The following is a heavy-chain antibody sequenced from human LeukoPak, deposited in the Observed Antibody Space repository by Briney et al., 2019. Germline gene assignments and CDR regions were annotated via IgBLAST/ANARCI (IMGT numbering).Heavy chain of an antibody. Sequence: GGSVRLSCVASGFSFDDFGMLWLRPGPGKDREGGAGISWNSGATAYADSVKGRFTSSRDNDMDSLYLRMESLRVEATALYYCAKSYGSGNEPFDYWGQGTLATVSS. V-gene: IGHV3-9*01. J-gene: IGHJ4*02. CDR3: AKSYGSGNEPFDY. CDR1: GFSFDDFG. D-gene: IGHD3-10*01. CDR2: ISWNSGAT.